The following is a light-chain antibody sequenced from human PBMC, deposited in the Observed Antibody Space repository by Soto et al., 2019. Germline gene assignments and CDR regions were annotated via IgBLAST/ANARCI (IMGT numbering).Light chain of an antibody. V-gene: IGKV1-39*01. CDR2: DAS. Sequence: DIQPTQSPSTLSASVGERVTITCRASQTVNTWLAWYQHKPGKAPKLLIYDASSLESGVPSRFSGSGSGTDFTLTISSLQPEDFATYYCQQSYSTPRTFGQGTKVDIK. CDR3: QQSYSTPRT. J-gene: IGKJ1*01. CDR1: QTVNTW.